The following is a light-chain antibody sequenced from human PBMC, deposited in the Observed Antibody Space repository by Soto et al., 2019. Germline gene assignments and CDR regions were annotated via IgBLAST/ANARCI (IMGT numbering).Light chain of an antibody. CDR3: CSFAGNYIYV. Sequence: QSALTQPRSVSGAPGQSVTISCTRTSSDVGGYNYVSWYLQHPGKAPKVMIYDVSKRPSGVPDRFSGSKSGNTASLTISGLQSEDEADYYCCSFAGNYIYVFGTGTKVTVL. CDR2: DVS. J-gene: IGLJ1*01. V-gene: IGLV2-11*01. CDR1: SSDVGGYNY.